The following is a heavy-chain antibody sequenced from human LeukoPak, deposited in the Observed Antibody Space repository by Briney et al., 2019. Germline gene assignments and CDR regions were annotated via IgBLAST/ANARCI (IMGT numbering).Heavy chain of an antibody. CDR2: IIPIFGTA. V-gene: IGHV1-69*06. D-gene: IGHD3-10*01. CDR1: GGTFSSYA. J-gene: IGHJ5*02. Sequence: GASVKVSCKASGGTFSSYAISWVRQAPGQGLEWMGGIIPIFGTANYAQKFQGRVMITAEKSTSTAYMELSSLRSEDTAVYYCARADPFYGSGSYAGSWFDPWGQGTLVTVSS. CDR3: ARADPFYGSGSYAGSWFDP.